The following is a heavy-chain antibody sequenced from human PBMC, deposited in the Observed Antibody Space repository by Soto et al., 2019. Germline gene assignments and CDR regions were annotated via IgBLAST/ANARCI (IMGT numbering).Heavy chain of an antibody. Sequence: ASVKVSCKVSGYTLTELSMHWVRQAPGKGLEWMGGFDPEDGETIYAQKFQGRVTMTEDTSTDTAYMELSSLRSEDTAVYYCATSWWSGPDDPATYYYGMDVWGQGTTVTVSS. CDR1: GYTLTELS. D-gene: IGHD3-3*01. V-gene: IGHV1-24*01. J-gene: IGHJ6*02. CDR2: FDPEDGET. CDR3: ATSWWSGPDDPATYYYGMDV.